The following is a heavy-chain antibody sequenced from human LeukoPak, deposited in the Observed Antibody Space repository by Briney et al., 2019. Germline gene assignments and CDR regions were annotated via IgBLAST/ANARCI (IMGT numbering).Heavy chain of an antibody. CDR1: GYTFTNYY. CDR2: INPSGGSA. D-gene: IGHD2-21*02. V-gene: IGHV1-46*01. Sequence: GASVTVSCKASGYTFTNYYMQWVRQAPGQGLEWMGIINPSGGSATYAQKFQGRVTMTRDTSTSTVYMELSSLRSEDTAVYYCARFNCGGDCYTDYWGQGTLVTVSS. J-gene: IGHJ4*02. CDR3: ARFNCGGDCYTDY.